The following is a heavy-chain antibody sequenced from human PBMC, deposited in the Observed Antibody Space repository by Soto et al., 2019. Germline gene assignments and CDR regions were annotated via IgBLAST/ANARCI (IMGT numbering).Heavy chain of an antibody. CDR3: AKRSLSPYCDGGSCYSPCDY. D-gene: IGHD2-15*01. J-gene: IGHJ4*02. V-gene: IGHV3-23*01. Sequence: EVQLLESGGGLVQPGGSLGFSCAAYGFTFSHYALSWVHQAPGKGLDWVSTISVPDGSTYYADSVKGRFTISRDNSQNTLYLQMNSLRAEDTAIYYCAKRSLSPYCDGGSCYSPCDYCGQGTLVTVSS. CDR1: GFTFSHYA. CDR2: ISVPDGST.